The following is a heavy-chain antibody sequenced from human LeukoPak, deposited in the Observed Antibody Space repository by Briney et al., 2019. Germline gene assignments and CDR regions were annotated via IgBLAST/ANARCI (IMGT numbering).Heavy chain of an antibody. D-gene: IGHD6-19*01. CDR3: TRDRQWVGGRFDF. CDR2: IIPIFGTA. J-gene: IGHJ4*02. Sequence: GASVKVSCKASGGTFSSYAISWVRQAPGQGLEWMGGIIPIFGTANYAQKFQGRVAMTRDTSTRTVYMDLTSLRSDDTAVYYCTRDRQWVGGRFDFWGQGTLVTVSS. V-gene: IGHV1-69*05. CDR1: GGTFSSYA.